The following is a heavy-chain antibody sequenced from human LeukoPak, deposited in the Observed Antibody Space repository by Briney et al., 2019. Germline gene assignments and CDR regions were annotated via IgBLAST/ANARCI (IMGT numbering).Heavy chain of an antibody. V-gene: IGHV3-20*04. D-gene: IGHD5-24*01. CDR1: GFTFDDYD. Sequence: RGSLRLSCAASGFTFDDYDMSWVRQTPGRGLEWVSGINWSGGSTGYEDSVKGRFTVSRDNAKNSLYLHMNSLRAEDTALYYCARGWPQLGYFDYWGQGTLVTVSS. CDR2: INWSGGST. J-gene: IGHJ4*02. CDR3: ARGWPQLGYFDY.